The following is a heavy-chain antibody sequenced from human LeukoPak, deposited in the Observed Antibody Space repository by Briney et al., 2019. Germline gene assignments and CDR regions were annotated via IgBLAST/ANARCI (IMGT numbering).Heavy chain of an antibody. D-gene: IGHD1-26*01. CDR3: ARDPASSWETAFDI. Sequence: GGSLRLSCAASGFIISHYAIHWVRQAPGKGLEWVAVISYDGNHQYYTDSVKGRFTISRDNAKNSLYLQMNSLRAEGTAVYYCARDPASSWETAFDIWGQGTMVTVSS. CDR2: ISYDGNHQ. V-gene: IGHV3-30*04. J-gene: IGHJ3*02. CDR1: GFIISHYA.